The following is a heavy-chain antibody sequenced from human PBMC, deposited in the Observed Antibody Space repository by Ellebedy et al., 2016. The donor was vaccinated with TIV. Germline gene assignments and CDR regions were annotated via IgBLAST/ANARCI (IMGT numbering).Heavy chain of an antibody. CDR2: ISHDGDER. Sequence: GESLKISCTASGFTFSKYGMYWVRQAPDKGLEWVAVISHDGDERHYVDSVKGRFTVSRDNSQCTLFLQMDSLRPNDTAVYFCTKLQRFGDLLYPSFDSWGQGAQVLVSS. CDR3: TKLQRFGDLLYPSFDS. J-gene: IGHJ4*02. V-gene: IGHV3-30*18. CDR1: GFTFSKYG. D-gene: IGHD2-8*01.